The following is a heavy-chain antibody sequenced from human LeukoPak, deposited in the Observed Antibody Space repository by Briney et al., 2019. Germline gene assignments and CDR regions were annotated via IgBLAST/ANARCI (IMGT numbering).Heavy chain of an antibody. CDR3: ASWAGNTQSDSWSGPFDY. CDR1: GFTFSSYW. CDR2: ISDSGRTT. V-gene: IGHV3-48*04. Sequence: GGSLRLSCAASGFTFSSYWMHWVRQAPGRGLVWVSYISDSGRTTFYADSVKGRFTISRDNAKNSLYLQMSSLRVEDTAVYYCASWAGNTQSDSWSGPFDYWGQGTLVTVSS. J-gene: IGHJ4*02. D-gene: IGHD3-3*01.